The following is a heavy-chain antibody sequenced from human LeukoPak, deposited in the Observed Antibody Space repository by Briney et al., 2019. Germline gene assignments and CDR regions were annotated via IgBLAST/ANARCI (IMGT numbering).Heavy chain of an antibody. CDR3: ARRPKYYYYGMDV. CDR1: GGSISSSGYY. J-gene: IGHJ6*02. CDR2: VDYTGIT. Sequence: SETLSLTCTVSGGSISSSGYYWGWIRQPPGKGLEWIGSVDYTGITSHSPSLKSRVTISVDTSKNQFSLKVSSVSAADTGVYYCARRPKYYYYGMDVWGQGTTVTVSS. V-gene: IGHV4-39*01.